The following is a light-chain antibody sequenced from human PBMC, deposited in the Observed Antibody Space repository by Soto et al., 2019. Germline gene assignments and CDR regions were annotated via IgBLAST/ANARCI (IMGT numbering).Light chain of an antibody. V-gene: IGLV2-23*01. Sequence: QSVLTQPASVSGSPGQSITISCTGTSSDVGSYNLVSWYQQHPGKAPKLMIYEGSKRPSGVSNRFSGSKSGNTASLTISGLQAEDEADYYCCSSAGSRTYNYVFGTGTKVTVL. CDR2: EGS. CDR3: CSSAGSRTYNYV. J-gene: IGLJ1*01. CDR1: SSDVGSYNL.